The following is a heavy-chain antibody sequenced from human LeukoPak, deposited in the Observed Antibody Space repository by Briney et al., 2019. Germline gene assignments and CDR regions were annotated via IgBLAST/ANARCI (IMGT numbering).Heavy chain of an antibody. CDR2: ISYDGSNK. D-gene: IGHD3-10*01. CDR3: AGDVGGVIYSLDY. V-gene: IGHV3-30*04. Sequence: TGGSLRLSCAASGFTFSSYAMHWVRQAPGKGLEWVAVISYDGSNKYYADSVKGRFTISRDNSKNTLYLQMNSLRAEDTAVYYCAGDVGGVIYSLDYWGQGTLVTASS. CDR1: GFTFSSYA. J-gene: IGHJ4*01.